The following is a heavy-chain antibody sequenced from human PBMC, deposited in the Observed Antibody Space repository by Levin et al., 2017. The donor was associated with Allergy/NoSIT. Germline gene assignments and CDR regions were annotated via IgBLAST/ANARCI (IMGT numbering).Heavy chain of an antibody. V-gene: IGHV3-30-3*01. CDR1: GFTFSNYP. CDR2: ISFDANNE. CDR3: AREDDSHWGMDV. Sequence: GGSLRLSCAGSGFTFSNYPMHWVRQAPGKGLEWVAFISFDANNEYYPDSVKGRFTISRDNSKNTLYLQMNSLKRGDTAVYYCAREDDSHWGMDVWGQGTTVTVSS. D-gene: IGHD2-15*01. J-gene: IGHJ6*02.